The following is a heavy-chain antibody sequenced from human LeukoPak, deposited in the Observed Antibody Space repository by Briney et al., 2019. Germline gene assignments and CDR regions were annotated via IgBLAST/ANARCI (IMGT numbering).Heavy chain of an antibody. CDR3: ARDGSVLRFLEWLFFLDY. J-gene: IGHJ4*02. CDR2: MSNDGSKK. V-gene: IGHV3-30*01. D-gene: IGHD3-3*01. Sequence: GGSLRLSCAASGFTFSSHAMHWVRQAPGKGLEWGAIMSNDGSKKFYADSLKGRFTISRDNSKNTLYLQMNSLRSEDTAVYFCARDGSVLRFLEWLFFLDYWGQGTLVTVSS. CDR1: GFTFSSHA.